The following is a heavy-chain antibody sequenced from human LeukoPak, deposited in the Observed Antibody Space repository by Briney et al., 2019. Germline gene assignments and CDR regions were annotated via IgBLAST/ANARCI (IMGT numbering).Heavy chain of an antibody. D-gene: IGHD3-10*01. J-gene: IGHJ5*02. Sequence: GGSLRLSCAASGFTFSDYNMRWIRQAPGKGLEWVSSISRSGSTKYYADSVKGRFTISRDNAKNSLYLQMNSLRAEDTAVYYCARDCSHYGSGSYPNWFDPWGQGTLVTVSS. V-gene: IGHV3-11*01. CDR2: ISRSGSTK. CDR3: ARDCSHYGSGSYPNWFDP. CDR1: GFTFSDYN.